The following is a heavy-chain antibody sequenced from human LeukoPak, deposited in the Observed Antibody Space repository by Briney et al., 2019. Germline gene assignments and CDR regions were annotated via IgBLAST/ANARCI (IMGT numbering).Heavy chain of an antibody. CDR3: AKEGVDFGSADY. J-gene: IGHJ4*02. CDR2: ILSDGGNK. V-gene: IGHV3-30-3*01. CDR1: GFTFSSYT. Sequence: GRSLRLSCAASGFTFSSYTMNWVRQAPGKGLEWVALILSDGGNKYYADSVRGRFTISRDNSKNTLYLQMNSLRAEDTALYYCAKEGVDFGSADYWGQGTLVTVSS. D-gene: IGHD3-3*01.